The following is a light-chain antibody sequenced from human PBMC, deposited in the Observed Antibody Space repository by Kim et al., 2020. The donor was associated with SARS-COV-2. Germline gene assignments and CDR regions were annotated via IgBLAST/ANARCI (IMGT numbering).Light chain of an antibody. CDR1: NIGSKS. CDR3: QVWDGDSDHPYV. V-gene: IGLV3-21*04. Sequence: SYELTQPPSVSLAPGKTARITCGENNIGSKSVHWYQQKPGQAPVLVIYYDTDRPSGIPERFSGSNSGNTATLTISGVEAGDEADYYCQVWDGDSDHPYVFGAGTKVTVL. J-gene: IGLJ1*01. CDR2: YDT.